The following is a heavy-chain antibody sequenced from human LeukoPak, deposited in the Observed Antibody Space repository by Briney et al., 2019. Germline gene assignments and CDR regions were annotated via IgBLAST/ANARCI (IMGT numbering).Heavy chain of an antibody. CDR2: INPNSGGT. D-gene: IGHD2-2*01. CDR1: GYTFTGYY. Sequence: GASVKVSCKASGYTFTGYYMHWVRQAPGQGLEWMGRINPNSGGTNYAQKFQGRVTMTRDTSISTAYMELSRLRSDDTAVYYCAADSNPGCSSTSCYGGLWGQGTLVTVSS. CDR3: AADSNPGCSSTSCYGGL. J-gene: IGHJ4*02. V-gene: IGHV1-2*06.